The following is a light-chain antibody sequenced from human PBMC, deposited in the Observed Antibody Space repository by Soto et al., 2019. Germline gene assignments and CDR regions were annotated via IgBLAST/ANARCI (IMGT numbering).Light chain of an antibody. CDR2: GAS. Sequence: ELVMTQSPPTLPVSPGDGAPPSCRPSHSVSSNLAWYQQKPGQAPRLLIYGASTRATGIPARCSGSGSGTEFTLTISSLQSEDFAVYYCQQYNNWPPITFGQGTRLEIK. CDR1: HSVSSN. J-gene: IGKJ5*01. CDR3: QQYNNWPPIT. V-gene: IGKV3-15*01.